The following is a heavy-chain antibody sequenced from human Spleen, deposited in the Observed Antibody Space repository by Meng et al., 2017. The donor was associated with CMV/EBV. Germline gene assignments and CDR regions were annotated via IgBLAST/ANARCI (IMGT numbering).Heavy chain of an antibody. CDR2: TSGATSDI. V-gene: IGHV3-21*01. CDR3: ARNLHPYYYDSSGYYYDY. Sequence: GESLKISCETSGFAFSTYAMNWVRQAPGKGLEWVASTSGATSDIYYTDSVKGRFTISRDNAKKSLFLQMNSLRAEDTAVYYCARNLHPYYYDSSGYYYDYWGQGTLVTSPQ. J-gene: IGHJ4*02. CDR1: GFAFSTYA. D-gene: IGHD3-22*01.